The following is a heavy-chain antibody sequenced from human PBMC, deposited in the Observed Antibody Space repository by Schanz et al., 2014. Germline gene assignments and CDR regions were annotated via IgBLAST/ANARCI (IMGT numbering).Heavy chain of an antibody. D-gene: IGHD2-21*02. V-gene: IGHV3-30*18. CDR1: GFTFSSYG. CDR3: AKVQTHTLYGGNSCFDY. CDR2: ISYHGSER. Sequence: QVQLVESGGGVVQPGRSLRLSCAASGFTFSSYGMHWVRQAPGKGLEWVAVISYHGSERYYADSVKGRFTISRDTSKNTLYLQMSSLRAEDTAIYYCAKVQTHTLYGGNSCFDYWVQGTLVTVSS. J-gene: IGHJ4*02.